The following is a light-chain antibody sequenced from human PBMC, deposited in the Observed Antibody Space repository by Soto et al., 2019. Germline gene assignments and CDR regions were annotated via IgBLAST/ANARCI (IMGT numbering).Light chain of an antibody. Sequence: IQLTQSPSSLSASIGDRVTITCRASQGISSYLAWYQLKPGKAPKLLIYSTSTLQSGVPSRFSGSGSGSDFTLTISSLQPEDFATYYCQQLNSYPITFGQGTRLEI. J-gene: IGKJ5*01. CDR3: QQLNSYPIT. V-gene: IGKV1-9*01. CDR2: STS. CDR1: QGISSY.